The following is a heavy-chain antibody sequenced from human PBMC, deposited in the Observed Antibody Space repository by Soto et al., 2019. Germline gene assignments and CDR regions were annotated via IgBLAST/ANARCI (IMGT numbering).Heavy chain of an antibody. Sequence: GGSLRLSCAASGFTFDDYAMHWVRQAPGKGLEWVSGISWNSGSIGYADSVKGRFTISRDNAKNSLYLQMNSLRAEDTALYYCAKDIEPLQDAGSYYDYWGQGTLVTVSS. V-gene: IGHV3-9*01. CDR2: ISWNSGSI. J-gene: IGHJ4*02. CDR3: AKDIEPLQDAGSYYDY. D-gene: IGHD3-10*01. CDR1: GFTFDDYA.